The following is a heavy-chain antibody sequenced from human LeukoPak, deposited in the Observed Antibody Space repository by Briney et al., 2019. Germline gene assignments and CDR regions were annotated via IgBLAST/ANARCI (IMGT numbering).Heavy chain of an antibody. Sequence: ASVKVSCEASGYTFTGYYMHWVRQAPGQGLEWMGWINPNSGGTNYAQKFQGRVTMTRDTSISTAYMELSRLRSDDTAVYYCARDRQEGWWFDPWGQGTLVTVSS. CDR1: GYTFTGYY. J-gene: IGHJ5*02. V-gene: IGHV1-2*02. CDR2: INPNSGGT. CDR3: ARDRQEGWWFDP. D-gene: IGHD2-15*01.